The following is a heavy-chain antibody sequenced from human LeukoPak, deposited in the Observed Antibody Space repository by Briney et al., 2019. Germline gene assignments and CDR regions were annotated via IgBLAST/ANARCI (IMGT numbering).Heavy chain of an antibody. V-gene: IGHV1-24*01. CDR3: ATGKRSNDAFDI. J-gene: IGHJ3*02. Sequence: ASVKVSCKVSGYTLTELSMRWVRQAPGKGLEWMGNFDPGDAETIYAQKFQGRLTMTEDRSTDTAYMELSSLRSEDTAVYYCATGKRSNDAFDIWGQGTLVTVSS. CDR1: GYTLTELS. CDR2: FDPGDAET. D-gene: IGHD1-1*01.